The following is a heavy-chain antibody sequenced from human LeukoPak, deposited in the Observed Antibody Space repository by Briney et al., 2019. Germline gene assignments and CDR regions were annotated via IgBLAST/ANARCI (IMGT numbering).Heavy chain of an antibody. J-gene: IGHJ6*02. CDR2: INVNGGTS. V-gene: IGHV3-43*02. D-gene: IGHD1-14*01. CDR3: AKDRGRIGYYGMDV. Sequence: GGSLRLSCAASGFTFDDYAMHWVRQAPGKGLEWVSLINVNGGTSYYADSVKGRFTISRDNSKSSLYLQMNSLRTEDTALYYCAKDRGRIGYYGMDVWGQGTRSPSP. CDR1: GFTFDDYA.